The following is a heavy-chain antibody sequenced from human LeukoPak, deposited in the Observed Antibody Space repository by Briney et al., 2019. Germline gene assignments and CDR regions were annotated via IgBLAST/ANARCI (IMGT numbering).Heavy chain of an antibody. CDR1: GFTFGDYA. Sequence: GGSLRLSCTASGFTFGDYAMSWVRQAPGKGLEWVANIKDDGSGKYYVDSLKGRFTISRDNAKNSLYPQMNSLRAEDTALYYCARDSADNLDWGQGTLVTVSS. CDR3: ARDSADNLD. J-gene: IGHJ4*02. CDR2: IKDDGSGK. D-gene: IGHD3-9*01. V-gene: IGHV3-7*01.